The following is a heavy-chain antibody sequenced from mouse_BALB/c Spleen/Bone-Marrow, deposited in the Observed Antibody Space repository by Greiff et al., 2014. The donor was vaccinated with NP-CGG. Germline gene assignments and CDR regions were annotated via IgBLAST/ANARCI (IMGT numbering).Heavy chain of an antibody. CDR1: GFSLTTYG. Sequence: SSQSLSITCTVSGFSLTTYGVHWVRQSPGKGLEWLGVIWTGGSTDYNAAFISKLSISKDNSKSQVFFEMNSLQANDTAIYYCARNHRGYYFDYWGQGTTLTVSS. CDR3: ARNHRGYYFDY. D-gene: IGHD3-1*01. J-gene: IGHJ2*01. V-gene: IGHV2-2*02. CDR2: IWTGGST.